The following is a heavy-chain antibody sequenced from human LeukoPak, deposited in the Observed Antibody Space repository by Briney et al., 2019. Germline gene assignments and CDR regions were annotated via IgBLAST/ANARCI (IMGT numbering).Heavy chain of an antibody. D-gene: IGHD6-13*01. V-gene: IGHV1-8*01. CDR3: ARGSLGSSSWYGLGDDY. CDR2: INPNSGNT. Sequence: ASVKVSCKASGYTFTNYHIIWVRQAAGRGLEWMGWINPNSGNTGYAQKFQGRVTITRNTSISTAYMELSSLRSEDTAVYYCARGSLGSSSWYGLGDDYWGQGTLVTVSS. CDR1: GYTFTNYH. J-gene: IGHJ4*02.